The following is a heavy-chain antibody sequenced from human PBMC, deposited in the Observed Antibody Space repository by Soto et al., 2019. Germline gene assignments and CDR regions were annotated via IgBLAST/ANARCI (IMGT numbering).Heavy chain of an antibody. CDR1: GYTFTSYG. CDR3: ARDSWNDVRRDAFDI. Sequence: ASLKVSCKTSGYTFTSYGIICVRQTTGQGLELMGWISAYNGNTNYAQKLQGRVTMTTDTSTSTAYMELRSLRSDDTAVYYCARDSWNDVRRDAFDIWGQGTMVTVSS. D-gene: IGHD1-1*01. CDR2: ISAYNGNT. V-gene: IGHV1-18*01. J-gene: IGHJ3*02.